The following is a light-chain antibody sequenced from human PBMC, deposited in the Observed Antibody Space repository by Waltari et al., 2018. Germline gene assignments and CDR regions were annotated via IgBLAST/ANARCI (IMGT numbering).Light chain of an antibody. CDR3: SSYRTTNTWV. CDR1: SRDVGGYNY. J-gene: IGLJ3*02. Sequence: QSALTQPASVSGSPGQSITISCPGTSRDVGGYNYVSGYQQRPGKAPKLIIYEINKRPSGGAYRLSGSKSGNTASLTISGRQPEDEAEYYCSSYRTTNTWVFGGGTKLTVL. CDR2: EIN. V-gene: IGLV2-14*01.